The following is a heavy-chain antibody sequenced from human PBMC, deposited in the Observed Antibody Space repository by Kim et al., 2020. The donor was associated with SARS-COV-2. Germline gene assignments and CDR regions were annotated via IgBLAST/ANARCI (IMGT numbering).Heavy chain of an antibody. D-gene: IGHD3-3*01. Sequence: SVKVSCKASGGTFSSYAISWVRQAPGQGLEWMGGIIPIFGTANYAQKFQGRVTITADESTSTAYMELSSLRSEDTAVYYCARDMRVTIFGVVISPGVAIDRGGMDVWGQGTTVTVSS. CDR1: GGTFSSYA. V-gene: IGHV1-69*13. J-gene: IGHJ6*02. CDR2: IIPIFGTA. CDR3: ARDMRVTIFGVVISPGVAIDRGGMDV.